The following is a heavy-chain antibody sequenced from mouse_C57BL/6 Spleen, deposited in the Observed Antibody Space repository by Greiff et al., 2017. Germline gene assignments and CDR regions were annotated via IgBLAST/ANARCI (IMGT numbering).Heavy chain of an antibody. CDR3: TRGEDYDPWVAY. CDR1: GFTFSSYA. J-gene: IGHJ3*01. CDR2: ISSGGDYI. D-gene: IGHD2-4*01. V-gene: IGHV5-9-1*02. Sequence: EVKLVESGAGLAKPGGSLKLSCAASGFTFSSYAMSWVRQTPEKRLEWVAYISSGGDYIYYADTVKGRFTISRDKARNTLYLQMSSLKTEDTGMYYWTRGEDYDPWVAYWGQGTLVTVSA.